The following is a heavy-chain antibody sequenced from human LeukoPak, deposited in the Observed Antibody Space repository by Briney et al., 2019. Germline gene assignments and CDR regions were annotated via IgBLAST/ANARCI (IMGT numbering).Heavy chain of an antibody. Sequence: PGGSLRLSCAASGFTFSSYSMNWVRQAPGKGLEWVANLKQDGSEKYYVDSVKGRFTISRDNAKNSLYLQMNSLRAEDTAVYYCARDKASGATLFDYWGQGTLSTVSS. CDR3: ARDKASGATLFDY. CDR1: GFTFSSYS. D-gene: IGHD3-10*01. V-gene: IGHV3-7*01. J-gene: IGHJ4*02. CDR2: LKQDGSEK.